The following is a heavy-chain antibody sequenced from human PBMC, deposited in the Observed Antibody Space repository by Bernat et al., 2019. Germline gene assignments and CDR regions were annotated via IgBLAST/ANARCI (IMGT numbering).Heavy chain of an antibody. J-gene: IGHJ6*02. Sequence: QVQLVESGGGVVQPGRSLRLSCAASGFTFSSYGMHWVRQAPGKGLEWVAVIWYDGSNKYYADSVKGRFTISRDNSKNTLYLQMYSLRAEDTAVYYCAGQHGSGSYYNYYYYGMDVWGQGTTVTVSS. V-gene: IGHV3-33*01. CDR1: GFTFSSYG. CDR3: AGQHGSGSYYNYYYYGMDV. D-gene: IGHD3-10*01. CDR2: IWYDGSNK.